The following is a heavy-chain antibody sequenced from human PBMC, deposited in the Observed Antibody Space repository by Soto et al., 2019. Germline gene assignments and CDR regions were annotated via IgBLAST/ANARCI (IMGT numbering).Heavy chain of an antibody. Sequence: SETLSLTCAVYGGSFSGYYWSWIRQPPGKGLEWIGEINHSGSTNYNPSLKSRVTISVDTSKNQFSLKLSSVTAADTAVYYCARAPQSAGYFDYWGQGTLVTVSS. V-gene: IGHV4-34*01. CDR2: INHSGST. CDR3: ARAPQSAGYFDY. CDR1: GGSFSGYY. J-gene: IGHJ4*02.